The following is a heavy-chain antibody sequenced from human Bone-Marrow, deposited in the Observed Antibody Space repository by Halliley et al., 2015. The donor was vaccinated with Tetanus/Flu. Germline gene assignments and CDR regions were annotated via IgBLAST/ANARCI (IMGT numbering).Heavy chain of an antibody. V-gene: IGHV3-74*03. Sequence: SRIKRGGTSTTYADSVKGRFTISRDNAKNTLDMQMDSLGAEDTAVYYCVKGSCSGVTCYHFDYWGRGALVTVSS. CDR3: VKGSCSGVTCYHFDY. J-gene: IGHJ4*02. D-gene: IGHD2-15*01. CDR2: IKRGGTST.